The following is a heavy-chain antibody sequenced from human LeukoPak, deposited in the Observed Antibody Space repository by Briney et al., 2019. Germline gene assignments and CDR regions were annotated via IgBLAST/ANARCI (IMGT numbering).Heavy chain of an antibody. V-gene: IGHV3-15*01. CDR1: GFTFSNAW. CDR3: TTVRSAATTDFDY. D-gene: IGHD4-17*01. J-gene: IGHJ4*02. Sequence: GGSLRLSCAASGFTFSNAWMSWVRQAPGKGLEWVGLIKTKTHGETTDYAAPVKGRFTISRDDSKNTLYLQMNSLNTEDTAVYYCTTVRSAATTDFDYWGQGTLVTVSS. CDR2: IKTKTHGETT.